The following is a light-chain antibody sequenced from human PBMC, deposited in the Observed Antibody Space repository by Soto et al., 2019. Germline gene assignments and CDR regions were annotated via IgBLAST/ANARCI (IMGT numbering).Light chain of an antibody. V-gene: IGKV4-1*01. J-gene: IGKJ1*01. CDR1: QSVLYSSNNQNY. CDR2: WAS. Sequence: DIVMTQSPDSLAVSLGERATINCKSSQSVLYSSNNQNYLAWYQQKPGQPPKLLIYWASTREFGVPDRFSGSGSGTDFTLTISSLQAEDVAVYYCQQYYSTPLTFGQGTKVEIK. CDR3: QQYYSTPLT.